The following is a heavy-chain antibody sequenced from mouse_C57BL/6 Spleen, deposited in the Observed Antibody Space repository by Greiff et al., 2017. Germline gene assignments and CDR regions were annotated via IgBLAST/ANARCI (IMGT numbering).Heavy chain of an antibody. CDR2: ISSGSSTI. J-gene: IGHJ3*01. V-gene: IGHV5-17*01. CDR1: GFTFSDYG. CDR3: ARQDYGSSYPWFAY. D-gene: IGHD1-1*01. Sequence: EVKVVESGGGLVKPGGSLKLSCAASGFTFSDYGMHWVRQAPEKGLEWVAYISSGSSTIYYADTVKGRFTISRDNAKNTLFLQMTSLRSEDTAMYYCARQDYGSSYPWFAYRGQGTLVTVSA.